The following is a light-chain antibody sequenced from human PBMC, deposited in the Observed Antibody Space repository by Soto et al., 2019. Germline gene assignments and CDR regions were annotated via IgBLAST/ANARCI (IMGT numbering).Light chain of an antibody. CDR2: GIS. V-gene: IGKV3-20*01. Sequence: PGERATLSCRASQTISSNYFAWYQQKPGQAPRLLIYGISSRATGIPDRFSGSGSGTDFTLTINRLETEDGAVYYGEQYGSSPRTFGQGTKVDIK. CDR1: QTISSNY. CDR3: EQYGSSPRT. J-gene: IGKJ1*01.